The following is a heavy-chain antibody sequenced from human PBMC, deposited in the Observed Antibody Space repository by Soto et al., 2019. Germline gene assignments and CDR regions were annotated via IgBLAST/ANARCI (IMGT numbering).Heavy chain of an antibody. J-gene: IGHJ3*02. D-gene: IGHD3-10*01. Sequence: GGSLRLSCAASGFTFSSYIMNWVRQAPGKGLEWVSSISSSSSYIYYADSVKGRFTISRDNAKNSMYLQMNSLRAEDTAVYYCARAKSYYDAFDIWGQGTMVTVSS. V-gene: IGHV3-21*01. CDR1: GFTFSSYI. CDR2: ISSSSSYI. CDR3: ARAKSYYDAFDI.